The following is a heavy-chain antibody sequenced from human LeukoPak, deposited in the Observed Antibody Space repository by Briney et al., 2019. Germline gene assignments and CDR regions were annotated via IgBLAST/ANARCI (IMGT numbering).Heavy chain of an antibody. CDR1: GLTVSNNY. D-gene: IGHD6-19*01. CDR3: AKITVAGAGGLDY. V-gene: IGHV3-53*01. J-gene: IGHJ4*02. CDR2: IYSGGST. Sequence: PGGSLRLSCAVSGLTVSNNYMSWVRQAPGKGLEWVSVIYSGGSTYYADSVKGRFTISRDNSKNTVYLQMNSLRAEDTAVYYCAKITVAGAGGLDYWGQGTLVTVSS.